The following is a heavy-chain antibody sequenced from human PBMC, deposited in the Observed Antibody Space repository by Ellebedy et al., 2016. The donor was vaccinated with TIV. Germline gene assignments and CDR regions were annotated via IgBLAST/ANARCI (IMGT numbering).Heavy chain of an antibody. CDR3: AKDLMTTVIRDDY. D-gene: IGHD4-17*01. Sequence: GESLKISXAASGFTFSSYGMHWVRQAPGKGLEWVAVISYDGSNKYYADSVKGRFTISRDNSKNTLYLQMNSLRAEDAAVYYCAKDLMTTVIRDDYWGQGTLVTVSS. CDR1: GFTFSSYG. CDR2: ISYDGSNK. V-gene: IGHV3-33*05. J-gene: IGHJ4*02.